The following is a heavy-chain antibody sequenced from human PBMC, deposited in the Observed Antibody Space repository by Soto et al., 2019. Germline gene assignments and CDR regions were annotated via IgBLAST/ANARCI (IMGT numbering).Heavy chain of an antibody. J-gene: IGHJ5*02. CDR1: GGSFSGYY. CDR2: INHSGST. Sequence: QVQLQQWGAGLLKPSETLSLTCAVYGGSFSGYYWSWIRQPPGKGLEWIGEINHSGSTNYNPSLKSRVPISVDPYKNQFSLKLSFQTAADTAVYYCARLGGGRYAIWFAPWGHGTLVTASS. V-gene: IGHV4-34*01. CDR3: ARLGGGRYAIWFAP. D-gene: IGHD2-2*01.